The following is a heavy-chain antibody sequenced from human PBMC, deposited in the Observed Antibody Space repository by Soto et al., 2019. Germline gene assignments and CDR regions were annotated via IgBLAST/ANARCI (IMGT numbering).Heavy chain of an antibody. CDR1: GDSISSYY. CDR3: ARGHLGITTTGTWYDFDY. Sequence: QVQLQESGPRLVKPSETLSLTCTVSGDSISSYYWTWIRQPPGKGLEYIGYIYYSGRTYYNPSIKSRVTISVDTSKNQFSLKLSSVTAADTAVYYCARGHLGITTTGTWYDFDYWGQGTLVTVSS. D-gene: IGHD2-15*01. V-gene: IGHV4-59*01. CDR2: IYYSGRT. J-gene: IGHJ4*02.